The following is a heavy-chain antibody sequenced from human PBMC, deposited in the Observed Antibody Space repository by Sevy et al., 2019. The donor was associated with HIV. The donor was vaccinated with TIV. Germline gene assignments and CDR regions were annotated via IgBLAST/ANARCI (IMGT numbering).Heavy chain of an antibody. CDR3: VRDLGYSSGWYGPHFDH. J-gene: IGHJ4*02. CDR1: GFTFNNYY. CDR2: ISTSGNMI. V-gene: IGHV3-11*01. Sequence: GGCLRLSCAASGFTFNNYYMTWIRQAPGKGLEWISYISTSGNMIYYADSVKGRFTISRDNAQDSLYLQMNSLRAEDKAVYFCVRDLGYSSGWYGPHFDHWGQGTLVTVSS. D-gene: IGHD6-19*01.